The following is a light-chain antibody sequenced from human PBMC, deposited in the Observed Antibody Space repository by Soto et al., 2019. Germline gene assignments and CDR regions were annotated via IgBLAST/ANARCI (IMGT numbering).Light chain of an antibody. V-gene: IGLV1-51*01. CDR3: GPWDSXLSAGV. CDR1: SSNIGNNY. J-gene: IGLJ2*01. CDR2: DND. Sequence: QSVLTQPPSVSAAPGQKVTISCSGSSSNIGNNYVSWFLHLPGTAPKLLIYDNDKRPSRIPDRFSGSKSGTSATLGITGLQTGDEAAYYCGPWDSXLSAGVFGGGTKVTVL.